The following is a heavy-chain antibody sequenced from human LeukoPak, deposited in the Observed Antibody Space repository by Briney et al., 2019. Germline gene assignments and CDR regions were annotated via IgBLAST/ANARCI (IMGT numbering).Heavy chain of an antibody. V-gene: IGHV1-18*04. J-gene: IGHJ4*02. D-gene: IGHD6-19*01. CDR2: ISGYNGHT. Sequence: GASVKVSCKASGYTFTSYGINWVRQAPGQGLEWMGWISGYNGHTNYVQKMQGRVTMTTDTSTNTAYMELRGLRSDDTAAYYCARGPGIAVAGVFDYWGQGSLVTVSS. CDR3: ARGPGIAVAGVFDY. CDR1: GYTFTSYG.